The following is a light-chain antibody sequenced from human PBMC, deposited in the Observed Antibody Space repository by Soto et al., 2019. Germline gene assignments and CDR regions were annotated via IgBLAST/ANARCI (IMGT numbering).Light chain of an antibody. V-gene: IGLV2-14*02. Sequence: QSVLTQPASVSGSPEQSITISCTGTSSDVGAYNLVSWYQQHPGKAPRLMIYNVYDRPSGISYRFSGSKSGNTASLTISGLQGEDEADYYCSAYTVSRTYVFGTGTKLTVL. CDR2: NVY. CDR1: SSDVGAYNL. CDR3: SAYTVSRTYV. J-gene: IGLJ1*01.